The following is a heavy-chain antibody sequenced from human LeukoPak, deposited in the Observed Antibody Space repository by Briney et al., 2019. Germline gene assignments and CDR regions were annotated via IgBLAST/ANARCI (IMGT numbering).Heavy chain of an antibody. CDR1: GFTVSSNY. CDR2: IYSGGST. CDR3: ARLVTGTTVINSGWFDP. V-gene: IGHV3-66*04. Sequence: PGGSLRLSCAASGFTVSSNYMSWVRQAPGKGLEWVSVIYSGGSTYYADSVKGRFTISRDSSKNTLYLQMNTLRAEDTAVYYCARLVTGTTVINSGWFDPWGQGTLVTVSS. D-gene: IGHD4-23*01. J-gene: IGHJ5*02.